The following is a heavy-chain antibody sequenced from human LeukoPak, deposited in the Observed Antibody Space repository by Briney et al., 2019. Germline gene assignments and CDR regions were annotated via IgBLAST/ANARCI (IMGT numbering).Heavy chain of an antibody. V-gene: IGHV1-2*02. CDR3: ARDTGAARLWFDP. CDR2: INPNSGGT. CDR1: GYTFTGYC. D-gene: IGHD6-6*01. Sequence: ASVKVSCKASGYTFTGYCMHWVRQAPGQGLEWMGWINPNSGGTNYAQKFQGRVTMTRDTSISTAYMELSRLRSDDTAVYYCARDTGAARLWFDPWGQGTLVTVSS. J-gene: IGHJ5*02.